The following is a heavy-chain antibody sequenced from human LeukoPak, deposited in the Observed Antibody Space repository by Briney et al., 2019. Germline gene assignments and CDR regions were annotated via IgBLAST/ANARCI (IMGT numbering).Heavy chain of an antibody. J-gene: IGHJ4*02. CDR1: GFTFSSYA. CDR2: ISYDGSNK. D-gene: IGHD6-19*01. Sequence: GGSLRLSCAASGFTFSSYAMHWVRQAPGKGLEWVAVISYDGSNKYYADSVKGRFTISRDNSKNTLYLQMNSLRAEDTAVYYCAGDFRRYSSGWYLRDFDYWGQGTLVTVSS. CDR3: AGDFRRYSSGWYLRDFDY. V-gene: IGHV3-30*04.